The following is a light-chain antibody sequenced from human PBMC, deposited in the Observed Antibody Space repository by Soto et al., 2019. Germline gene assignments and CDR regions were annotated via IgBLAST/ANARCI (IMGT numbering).Light chain of an antibody. CDR2: EVS. V-gene: IGKV2D-29*01. Sequence: DIVMHQTPLALSVTPGQPASIYCNASHSLLHSDGKTYLYWYLQKQGQPPQHLIYEVSNRFSGVPDRFIGSGSGTDFTLKISRLEAADVGVSYCMQSIQLPWTFGQGTKVDIK. J-gene: IGKJ1*01. CDR3: MQSIQLPWT. CDR1: HSLLHSDGKTY.